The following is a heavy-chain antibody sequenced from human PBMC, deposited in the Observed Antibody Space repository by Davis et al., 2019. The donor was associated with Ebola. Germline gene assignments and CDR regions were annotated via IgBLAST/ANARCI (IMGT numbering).Heavy chain of an antibody. D-gene: IGHD2-2*01. CDR3: ARVVYCSNTSCYEGFGPVDY. J-gene: IGHJ4*02. CDR2: IWYDGSNK. V-gene: IGHV3-33*01. CDR1: GFTFSSYG. Sequence: GESLKISCAASGFTFSSYGMHWVRQAPGKGLEWVAVIWYDGSNKYYADSVKGRFTISRDNSKNTLYLQMNSLRAEDTAVYYCARVVYCSNTSCYEGFGPVDYWGQGTLVTVSS.